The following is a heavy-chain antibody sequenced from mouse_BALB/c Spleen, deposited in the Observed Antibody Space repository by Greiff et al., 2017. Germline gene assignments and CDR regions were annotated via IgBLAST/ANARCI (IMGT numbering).Heavy chain of an antibody. CDR3: ASDYDAWFAY. CDR2: ISYDGSN. Sequence: VQLQQSGPGLVKPSQSLSLTCSVTGYSITSGYYWNWIRQFPGNKLEWMGYISYDGSNNYNPSLKNRISITRDTSKNQFFLKLNSVTTEDTATYYCASDYDAWFAYWGQGTLVTVSA. V-gene: IGHV3-6*02. D-gene: IGHD2-12*01. J-gene: IGHJ3*01. CDR1: GYSITSGYY.